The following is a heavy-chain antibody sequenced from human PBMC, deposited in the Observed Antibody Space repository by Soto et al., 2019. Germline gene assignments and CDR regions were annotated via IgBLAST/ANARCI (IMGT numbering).Heavy chain of an antibody. CDR3: ARDLISVAGTGPRIKCFDP. D-gene: IGHD6-19*01. CDR1: GGTFSSYA. Sequence: SVKVSCKASGGTFSSYAISWVRQAPGQGLEWMGGIIPIFGTANYAQKFQGRVTITADESASTVYMELSSLRSEDTAVYYCARDLISVAGTGPRIKCFDPWGQGTLVTVSS. J-gene: IGHJ5*02. CDR2: IIPIFGTA. V-gene: IGHV1-69*13.